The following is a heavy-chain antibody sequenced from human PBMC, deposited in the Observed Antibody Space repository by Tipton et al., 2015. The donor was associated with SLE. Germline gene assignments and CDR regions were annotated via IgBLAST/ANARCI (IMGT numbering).Heavy chain of an antibody. J-gene: IGHJ4*02. D-gene: IGHD3-22*01. Sequence: GLVKPSETLSLTCTVSGGSISSHYWSWIRQSPGKGLEWIGYIYYSGSTNYNPSLKSRVTISVDTSKNQFSLKLSSVTAADTAVYYCARHDSSGYDYWGQGTPVTVSS. V-gene: IGHV4-59*08. CDR1: GGSISSHY. CDR2: IYYSGST. CDR3: ARHDSSGYDY.